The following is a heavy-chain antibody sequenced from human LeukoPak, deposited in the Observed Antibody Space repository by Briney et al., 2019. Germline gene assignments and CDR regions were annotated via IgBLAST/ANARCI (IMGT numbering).Heavy chain of an antibody. CDR1: GFIFSSYN. CDR3: ARDGYNSANGIDV. J-gene: IGHJ3*01. V-gene: IGHV3-21*01. CDR2: ISSSSNYI. Sequence: SGGSLRLSCAASGFIFSSYNMNWVRQAPGKGLEWVSSISSSSNYIYYADSVKGRFTISRDNAKSSLSLHMSSLSAEDTAVYYCARDGYNSANGIDVWGQGTMVTVSS. D-gene: IGHD1-1*01.